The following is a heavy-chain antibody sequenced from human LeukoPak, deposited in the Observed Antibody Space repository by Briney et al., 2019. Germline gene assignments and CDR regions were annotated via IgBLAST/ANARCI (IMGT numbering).Heavy chain of an antibody. Sequence: GASVKVSCKASGYTFTSYGISWVRQAPGQGLEWMGWISAYNGNTNYAQKLQGRVTMTTDTSTSTAYMELRSLRSDDTAVYYCARVHPLAGYYYDGGDYFDYWGQGTLVTVSS. J-gene: IGHJ4*02. CDR1: GYTFTSYG. D-gene: IGHD3-22*01. CDR2: ISAYNGNT. CDR3: ARVHPLAGYYYDGGDYFDY. V-gene: IGHV1-18*01.